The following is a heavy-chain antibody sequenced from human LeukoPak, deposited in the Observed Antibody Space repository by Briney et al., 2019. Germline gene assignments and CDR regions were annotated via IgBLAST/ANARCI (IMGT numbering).Heavy chain of an antibody. J-gene: IGHJ6*03. D-gene: IGHD2-2*02. V-gene: IGHV3-53*01. CDR3: GYCSSTSCYTLHYYYYMDV. CDR2: IYSGGST. CDR1: GFTVSSNY. Sequence: GGSLRLSCAASGFTVSSNYMSWVRQAPGKGLEWVSVIYSGGSTYYADSVKGRFTISRDNSKNTLYLQMNSLRAEDTAVYYCGYCSSTSCYTLHYYYYMDVWGKGTTVTVSS.